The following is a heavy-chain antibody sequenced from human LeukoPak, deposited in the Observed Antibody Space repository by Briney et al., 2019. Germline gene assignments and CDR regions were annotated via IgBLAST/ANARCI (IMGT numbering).Heavy chain of an antibody. J-gene: IGHJ4*02. V-gene: IGHV3-7*01. CDR2: INQDGSDK. Sequence: PGGSLRLSCAASGFTFSNYWMSWVRQAPGKGLEWVVNINQDGSDKYYVDSVKGRFTISRDNAKNSLYLQMNSLRAEDTAIYYCLREETILVIREPAPRGQGTLVTVSS. D-gene: IGHD1-14*01. CDR1: GFTFSNYW. CDR3: LREETILVIREPAP.